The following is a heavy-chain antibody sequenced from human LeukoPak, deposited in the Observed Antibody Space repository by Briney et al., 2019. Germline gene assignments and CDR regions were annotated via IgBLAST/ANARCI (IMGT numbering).Heavy chain of an antibody. CDR3: AKDRGFCSGSSSCNSFDY. Sequence: GGSLRLSCAASGFTFSFYAMTWVRQAPGKGLEWVSTISGSGDSTYYADSVKGRFTISRDNSMDTLYLHMNSLRAEDTAVYYCAKDRGFCSGSSSCNSFDYWGQGTLVTVSS. J-gene: IGHJ4*02. D-gene: IGHD2-15*01. V-gene: IGHV3-23*01. CDR1: GFTFSFYA. CDR2: ISGSGDST.